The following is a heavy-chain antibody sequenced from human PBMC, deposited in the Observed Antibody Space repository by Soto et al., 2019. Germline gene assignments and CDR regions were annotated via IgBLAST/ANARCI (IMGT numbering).Heavy chain of an antibody. J-gene: IGHJ4*02. D-gene: IGHD6-13*01. Sequence: GGSLRLSCAASGFTFSDYYMSWIRQAPGKGLEWVPYISSSGSTIYYADSVKGRFTISRDNAKNSLYLQMNSLRAEDTAVYYCARGGFSYSSPPPFDYWGQGTLVTVSS. CDR1: GFTFSDYY. CDR3: ARGGFSYSSPPPFDY. CDR2: ISSSGSTI. V-gene: IGHV3-11*01.